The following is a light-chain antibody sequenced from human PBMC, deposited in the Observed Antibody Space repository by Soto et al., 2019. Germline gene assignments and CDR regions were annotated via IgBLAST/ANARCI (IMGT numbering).Light chain of an antibody. Sequence: EIGMTQSPATLSVSPGERATLSCRASQSVGSDLAWYQQKPGQAPRLLIYGASSRATGIPGRLSGSGYGTDLTITISSMQSEDFEVYYCQQRSNWPITFGHGTRLEIK. CDR2: GAS. CDR1: QSVGSD. V-gene: IGKV3D-15*01. J-gene: IGKJ5*01. CDR3: QQRSNWPIT.